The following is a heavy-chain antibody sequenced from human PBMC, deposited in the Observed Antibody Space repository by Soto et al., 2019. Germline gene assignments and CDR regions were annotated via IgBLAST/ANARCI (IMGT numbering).Heavy chain of an antibody. V-gene: IGHV4-34*01. J-gene: IGHJ4*01. CDR1: GGSFSGYY. CDR3: ARGQDVLRYFGWLSPHYYFDC. Sequence: SETLSLTCAVYGGSFSGYYWSWIRQPPGKGLEWIGEINHSGSTNYNPSLKSRVTISVDTSKNQFSLKLSSVTAADTAVYYCARGQDVLRYFGWLSPHYYFDCWSQGTLVLVSS. D-gene: IGHD3-9*01. CDR2: INHSGST.